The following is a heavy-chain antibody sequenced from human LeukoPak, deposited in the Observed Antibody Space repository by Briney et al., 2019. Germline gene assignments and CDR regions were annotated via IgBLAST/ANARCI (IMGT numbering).Heavy chain of an antibody. CDR1: GGSFSGYY. J-gene: IGHJ4*02. Sequence: PSETLSLTCAVYGGSFSGYYWSWIRQPPGKGLEWIGEINHSGSTNYDPSLKSRVTISVDTSKNQFSLKLSSVTAADTAVYYCCTGTTNYFDYWGQGTLVTVSS. D-gene: IGHD1-7*01. V-gene: IGHV4-34*01. CDR3: CTGTTNYFDY. CDR2: INHSGST.